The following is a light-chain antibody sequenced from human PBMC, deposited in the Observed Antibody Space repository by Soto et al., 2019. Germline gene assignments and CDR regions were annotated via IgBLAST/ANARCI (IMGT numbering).Light chain of an antibody. V-gene: IGKV1-6*01. J-gene: IGKJ1*01. Sequence: AIQMTQSPSSLSASVGDRVTITCRASQDIRNDLGWYQEKPRQAPKLLIYAASNLQSGVPSRFSGSGSGKDFTLTISSLQPEDFATYYCLQDYNYPWTFGQGTKVEI. CDR1: QDIRND. CDR2: AAS. CDR3: LQDYNYPWT.